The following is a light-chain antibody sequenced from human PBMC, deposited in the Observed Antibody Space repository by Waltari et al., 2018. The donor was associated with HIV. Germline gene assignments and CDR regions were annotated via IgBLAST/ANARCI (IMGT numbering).Light chain of an antibody. J-gene: IGLJ2*01. CDR2: DAS. V-gene: IGLV2-11*01. CDR3: CAYTGAYTSGV. CDR1: RSDVGGYNY. Sequence: QSALTQPRSVSGSPGQSVTISCTGTRSDVGGYNYVSWYKQHPGKAPKRVIHDASTRPSGVPDRFSGSKSGNTASLTISGLQAEDEADYYCCAYTGAYTSGVVGAGTQLTVL.